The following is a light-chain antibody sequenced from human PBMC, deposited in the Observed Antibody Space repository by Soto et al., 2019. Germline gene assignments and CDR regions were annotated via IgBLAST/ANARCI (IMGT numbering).Light chain of an antibody. CDR1: QSVGSW. V-gene: IGKV1-5*03. CDR2: KAS. Sequence: DIQMTQSPSTLSASVGDRVTITCRASQSVGSWLAWYQQQPGKAPKYLIYKASILESGVPSRFSGSGSGTEFTLTISSLQPDDFATYYCQQYDAYPWTFGQGPKLDFK. J-gene: IGKJ2*02. CDR3: QQYDAYPWT.